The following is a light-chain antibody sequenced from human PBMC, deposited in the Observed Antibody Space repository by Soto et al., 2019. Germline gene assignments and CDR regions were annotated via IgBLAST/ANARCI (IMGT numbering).Light chain of an antibody. J-gene: IGKJ4*01. CDR3: QQYYRSSLS. V-gene: IGKV4-1*01. CDR2: WAS. CDR1: QSVLYSLNNRNH. Sequence: DIVMTQSPDSLAVSLGERATLNCKSSQSVLYSLNNRNHLAWYQKKPGQPPRLLVYWASTRESGVPDRFSGSGSGTDFSLTISSLQAEDVAVYYCQQYYRSSLSFGGGTRVEIK.